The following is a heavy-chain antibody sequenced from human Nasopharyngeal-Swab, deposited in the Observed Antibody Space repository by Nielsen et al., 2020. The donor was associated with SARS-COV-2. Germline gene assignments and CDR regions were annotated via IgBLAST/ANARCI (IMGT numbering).Heavy chain of an antibody. D-gene: IGHD1-26*01. V-gene: IGHV1-69*13. Sequence: SVKVSCKASGGTFSSYAISWVRQAPGQGLEWMGGIIPIFGTANYAQKFQGRVTITADESTGTAYMELSSLRSEDTVVYYCAVGATGYYYVDVWGKGTTVTVSS. CDR3: AVGATGYYYVDV. CDR1: GGTFSSYA. J-gene: IGHJ6*03. CDR2: IIPIFGTA.